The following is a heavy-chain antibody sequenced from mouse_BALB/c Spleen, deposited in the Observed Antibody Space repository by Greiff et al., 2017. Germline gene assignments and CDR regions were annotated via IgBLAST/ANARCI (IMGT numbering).Heavy chain of an antibody. Sequence: EVQRVESGPDLVKPSQSLSLTCTVTGYSFTSGYSWHWIRQIPGNKLEWMGYIHYSGSTNYNPSLKSRISITRDTSKNQFFLQLNSLTTEATATYCSSRVSNRRFAYWGQGTLVTVSA. CDR3: SRVSNRRFAY. D-gene: IGHD2-5*01. V-gene: IGHV3-1*02. CDR2: IHYSGST. CDR1: GYSFTSGYS. J-gene: IGHJ3*01.